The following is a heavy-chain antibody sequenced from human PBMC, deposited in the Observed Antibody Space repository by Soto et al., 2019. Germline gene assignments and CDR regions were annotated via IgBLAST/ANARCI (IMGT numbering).Heavy chain of an antibody. CDR3: ATGVIWIGYFTLDS. D-gene: IGHD3-3*01. J-gene: IGHJ4*02. V-gene: IGHV1-69*13. CDR1: GGSFGKSA. CDR2: FIPVYRTL. Sequence: SVKVSCKASGGSFGKSAINWVRQTPGQGLEWLGGFIPVYRTLNYAQKFQGRVTITADESTGTAYMTLSSLASDDTAVYYCATGVIWIGYFTLDSWGQGTRVTVS.